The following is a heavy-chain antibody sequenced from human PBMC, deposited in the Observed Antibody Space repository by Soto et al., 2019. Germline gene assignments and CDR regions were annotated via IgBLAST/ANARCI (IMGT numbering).Heavy chain of an antibody. CDR3: AKQGPTGTNGQTDSWFDS. Sequence: GVSLIRSCAASGFTFSSYAISWGRQAPGKGLEWVSTISAGGGTTYSADSVKGRFTISRDSSKNTLHLEMNRPRPADTALDDCAKQGPTGTNGQTDSWFDSWGRGT. J-gene: IGHJ5*02. D-gene: IGHD2-8*01. V-gene: IGHV3-23*01. CDR1: GFTFSSYA. CDR2: ISAGGGTT.